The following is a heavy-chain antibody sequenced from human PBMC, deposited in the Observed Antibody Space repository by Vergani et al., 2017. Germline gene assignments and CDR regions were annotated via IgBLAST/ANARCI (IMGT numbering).Heavy chain of an antibody. CDR2: IYYSGST. CDR1: GGSISSYY. J-gene: IGHJ4*02. V-gene: IGHV4-59*01. Sequence: QVQLQESGPGLVKPSETLSLTCTVSGGSISSYYWSWIRQPPGKGLEWIGYIYYSGSTNYNPSLKSRVTISVDTSKNQFSLKLSSVTAADTAVYYCARDLSNVGGSDYXFDYWGQGTLVTVSS. D-gene: IGHD1-26*01. CDR3: ARDLSNVGGSDYXFDY.